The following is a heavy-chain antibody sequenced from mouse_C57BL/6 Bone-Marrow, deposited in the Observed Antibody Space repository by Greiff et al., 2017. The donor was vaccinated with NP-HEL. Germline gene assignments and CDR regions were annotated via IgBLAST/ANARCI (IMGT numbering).Heavy chain of an antibody. V-gene: IGHV1-52*01. J-gene: IGHJ1*03. CDR1: GYTFTSYW. CDR2: IDPSDSET. CDR3: ARFPYYYGSRDWYFDV. D-gene: IGHD1-1*01. Sequence: QVQLKQSGAELVRPGSSVKLSCKASGYTFTSYWMHWVKQRPIQGLEWIGNIDPSDSETHYNQKFKDKATLTVDKSSSTAYMQLSSLTSEDSAVYYCARFPYYYGSRDWYFDVWGTGTTVTVSS.